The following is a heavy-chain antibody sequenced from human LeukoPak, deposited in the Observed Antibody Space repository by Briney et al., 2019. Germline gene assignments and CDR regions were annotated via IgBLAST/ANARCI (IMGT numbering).Heavy chain of an antibody. J-gene: IGHJ4*02. CDR3: ARGGSSCFDS. D-gene: IGHD6-13*01. V-gene: IGHV3-48*02. CDR1: GFPFSSYH. CDR2: ISSSSGTI. Sequence: GGPLRLSCAASGFPFSSYHKNWVRQAPGKGLEWVSYISSSSGTIYYADSVKGRFTTSRDNAKNSLYPQMNNLRDEASAVYYCARGGSSCFDSWGQGTLVTVSS.